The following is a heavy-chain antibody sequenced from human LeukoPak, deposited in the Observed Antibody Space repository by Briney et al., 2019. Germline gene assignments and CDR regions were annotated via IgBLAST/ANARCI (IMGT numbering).Heavy chain of an antibody. V-gene: IGHV3-30*04. CDR2: ISYDGSNK. Sequence: GGSLRLSCAASGFTFSSYAMHWVRQAPGKGLEWVAVISYDGSNKYYADSVKGRFTISRDNSKNTLYLQMNSLRAEDTAVYYCARTLWPWTYWYFDLWGRGTLVTVSS. D-gene: IGHD3-10*01. CDR3: ARTLWPWTYWYFDL. J-gene: IGHJ2*01. CDR1: GFTFSSYA.